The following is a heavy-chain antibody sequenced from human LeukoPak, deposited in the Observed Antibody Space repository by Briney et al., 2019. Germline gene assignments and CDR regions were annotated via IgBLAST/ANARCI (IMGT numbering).Heavy chain of an antibody. CDR1: GGSISSGGYY. J-gene: IGHJ3*02. CDR3: ARDSTYVGGAFDI. V-gene: IGHV4-31*03. D-gene: IGHD2-2*01. Sequence: SETLSLTCSVSGGSISSGGYYWSWIRQHPGKGLEWIGYIYYSGSTYYNPSLKSRVTMSVDTSKNQFSLKLSSVTAADTAVYYCARDSTYVGGAFDIWGQGTMVTVSS. CDR2: IYYSGST.